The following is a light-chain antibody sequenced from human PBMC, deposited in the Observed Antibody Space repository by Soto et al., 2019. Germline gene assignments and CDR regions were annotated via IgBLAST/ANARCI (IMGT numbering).Light chain of an antibody. J-gene: IGKJ1*01. Sequence: EIVLTQSPGTLSLSPGERATLSCRASQSVSSSYLALYQQKPGQAPRLLIYGASSRATGIPDRFSGSGSGTDFTLTISRLEPEDFAVYYCQQYGSSPLWTFGQGTKVDIK. CDR2: GAS. CDR3: QQYGSSPLWT. CDR1: QSVSSSY. V-gene: IGKV3-20*01.